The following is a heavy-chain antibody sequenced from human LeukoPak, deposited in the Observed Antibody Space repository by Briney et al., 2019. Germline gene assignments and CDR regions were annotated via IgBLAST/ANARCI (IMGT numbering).Heavy chain of an antibody. D-gene: IGHD3-22*01. CDR3: ARGVANYYDSSGYQK. V-gene: IGHV3-53*01. J-gene: IGHJ4*02. Sequence: GGSLRLSCAASGFTVSSNYMSWVRQAPGKGLEWVSVIYSGGSTYYADSVKGRFTISRDNSKNTLYLQMNSLRAEDTAVYYCARGVANYYDSSGYQKWGQGTLVTVSS. CDR2: IYSGGST. CDR1: GFTVSSNY.